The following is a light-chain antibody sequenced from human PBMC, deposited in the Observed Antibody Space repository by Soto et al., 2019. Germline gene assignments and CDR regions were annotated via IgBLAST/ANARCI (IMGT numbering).Light chain of an antibody. CDR2: GAS. CDR1: QSVSSS. CDR3: HQYNNWLRT. V-gene: IGKV3-15*01. Sequence: EIVMTQSPATLSVSPGERATLSCRASQSVSSSLAWYQQKPGQAPRPLIYGASTRATGIPARFSGSGSGTEFTLTISSLQSEDFAVYYCHQYNNWLRTFGQGTKVEIK. J-gene: IGKJ1*01.